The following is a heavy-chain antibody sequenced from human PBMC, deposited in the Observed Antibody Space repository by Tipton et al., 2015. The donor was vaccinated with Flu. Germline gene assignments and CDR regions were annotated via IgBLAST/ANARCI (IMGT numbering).Heavy chain of an antibody. Sequence: TLSLTCTVSGDSISTTIYYWGWVRQPPGKGLEWIGNIYYSGTTYYNPSLKSRVTISVDSSKNEFSLTLASLTAADTAVYYCARDLWNDRRAYYYYGVDVWGQGTTVTVSS. CDR1: GDSISTTIYY. V-gene: IGHV4-39*07. D-gene: IGHD1-1*01. CDR2: IYYSGTT. J-gene: IGHJ6*02. CDR3: ARDLWNDRRAYYYYGVDV.